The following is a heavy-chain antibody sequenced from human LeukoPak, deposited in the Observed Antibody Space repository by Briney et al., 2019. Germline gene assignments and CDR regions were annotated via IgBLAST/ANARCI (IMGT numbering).Heavy chain of an antibody. J-gene: IGHJ3*02. Sequence: SQTLSLTCTVSGGSISEGTYYCNWIRQPAGKGLEWIGRVYRTASTNYNPSLKSRVNISVDTSKNQFSLKLSSVTAADTAVYYCARDKGYYDSSGYLYDAFDIWGQGTMVTVSS. CDR3: ARDKGYYDSSGYLYDAFDI. CDR1: GGSISEGTYY. CDR2: VYRTAST. V-gene: IGHV4-61*02. D-gene: IGHD3-22*01.